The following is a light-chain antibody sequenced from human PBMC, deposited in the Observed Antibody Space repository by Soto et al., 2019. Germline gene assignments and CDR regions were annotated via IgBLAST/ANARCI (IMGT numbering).Light chain of an antibody. V-gene: IGKV3-20*01. CDR2: DTS. CDR3: QQYGSSQFT. J-gene: IGKJ3*01. CDR1: QSVNSNY. Sequence: EIVLMQSPGTLSLSPGEGATLSCRASQSVNSNYLAWYQQKPGQAHTVLIFDTSRWATSLPDRFSGNGSGTYFALTISRLEPDDFAVYYCQQYGSSQFTFGPGTKVNIK.